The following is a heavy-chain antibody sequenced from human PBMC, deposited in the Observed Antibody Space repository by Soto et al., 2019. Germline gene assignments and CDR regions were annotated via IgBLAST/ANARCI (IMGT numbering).Heavy chain of an antibody. CDR1: GYSFTSYW. CDR2: IYPGDSDT. V-gene: IGHV5-51*01. D-gene: IGHD4-17*01. J-gene: IGHJ4*02. CDR3: ARHSFRHGDYGENGY. Sequence: GESLKISCKGSGYSFTSYWIGWVRQMPGKGLEWMGIIYPGDSDTRYSPSFQGQVTISADKSISTAYLQWSSLKASDTAMYYCARHSFRHGDYGENGYWGQGTLVTVSS.